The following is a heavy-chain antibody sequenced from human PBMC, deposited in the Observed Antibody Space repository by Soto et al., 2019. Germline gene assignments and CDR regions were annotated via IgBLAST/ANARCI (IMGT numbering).Heavy chain of an antibody. CDR1: GGSISSSSYY. D-gene: IGHD6-19*01. Sequence: SETLSLTCTVSGGSISSSSYYWGWIRQPPGKGLEWIGSIYYSGSTYYNPSLKSRVTISVDTSKNQFSLKLTSVTAADTAVYYCARPYSSGWYYFDYWGQGTLVTVSS. CDR3: ARPYSSGWYYFDY. V-gene: IGHV4-39*01. J-gene: IGHJ4*02. CDR2: IYYSGST.